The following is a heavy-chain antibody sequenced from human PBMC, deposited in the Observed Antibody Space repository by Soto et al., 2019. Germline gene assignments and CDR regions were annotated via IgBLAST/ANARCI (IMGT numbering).Heavy chain of an antibody. J-gene: IGHJ4*02. V-gene: IGHV3-7*05. Sequence: EVQLVESGGGLVQPGGSLRLSCAASGFTFSSYWMSWVRQAPGKGLEWGANIKQDGSEKYYVDSVKGRFTISRDNAKNSLYLQMNSLRAEDTAVYYCASGDALWFGEPYYFDYWGQGTLVTVSS. D-gene: IGHD3-10*01. CDR3: ASGDALWFGEPYYFDY. CDR2: IKQDGSEK. CDR1: GFTFSSYW.